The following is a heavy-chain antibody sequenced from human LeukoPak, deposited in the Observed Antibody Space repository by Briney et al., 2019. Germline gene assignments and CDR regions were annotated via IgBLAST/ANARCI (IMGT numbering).Heavy chain of an antibody. J-gene: IGHJ4*02. V-gene: IGHV4-59*01. D-gene: IGHD6-19*01. CDR1: GGSISSYY. Sequence: SETLSLTCTVSGGSISSYYWSWIRQPPGKGLEWIGYVSYSGSTNDNPSLRSRLTISVDTSKKQFSLKLSSVTAADTAVYYCARGDSGGWYYFFDYWGQGTLVTVSS. CDR3: ARGDSGGWYYFFDY. CDR2: VSYSGST.